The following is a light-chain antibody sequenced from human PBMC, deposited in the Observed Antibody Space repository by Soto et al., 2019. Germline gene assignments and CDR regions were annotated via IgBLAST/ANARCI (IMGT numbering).Light chain of an antibody. CDR3: QQYANPPIT. Sequence: SPGESATLSCRASQPVSSNFLAWYQQKPGQAPRLLIYGVSSRASCIPDRFFGSGSWTDFTLTINRLEPEDFAVYSCQQYANPPITFGQGTRLEIK. CDR2: GVS. J-gene: IGKJ5*01. V-gene: IGKV3-20*01. CDR1: QPVSSNF.